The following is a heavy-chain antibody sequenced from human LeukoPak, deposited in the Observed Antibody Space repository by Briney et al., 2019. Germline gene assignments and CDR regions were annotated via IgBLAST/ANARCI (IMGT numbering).Heavy chain of an antibody. D-gene: IGHD3-9*01. Sequence: KSSETLSLTCTVSGGSISSGSYYWSWIRQPAGKGLEWIGRIYTSGSTNYNPSLKSRVTISVDTSKNQFSLKLSSVTAADTAVYYCARYNILTGSDYWGQGTLVTVSA. V-gene: IGHV4-61*02. J-gene: IGHJ4*02. CDR1: GGSISSGSYY. CDR3: ARYNILTGSDY. CDR2: IYTSGST.